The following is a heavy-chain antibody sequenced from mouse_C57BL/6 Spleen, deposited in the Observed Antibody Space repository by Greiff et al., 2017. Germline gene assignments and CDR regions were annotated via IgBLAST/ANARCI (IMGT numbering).Heavy chain of an antibody. CDR1: GYTFTSYW. V-gene: IGHV1-50*01. CDR3: ARSRTGTGYFDV. Sequence: QVHVKQPGAELVKPGASVKLSCKASGYTFTSYWMQWVKQRPGQGLEWIGEIDPSDSYTNYNQKFKGKATLTVDTSSSTAYMQLSSLTSEDSAVYYCARSRTGTGYFDVWGTGTTVTVSS. CDR2: IDPSDSYT. D-gene: IGHD4-1*01. J-gene: IGHJ1*03.